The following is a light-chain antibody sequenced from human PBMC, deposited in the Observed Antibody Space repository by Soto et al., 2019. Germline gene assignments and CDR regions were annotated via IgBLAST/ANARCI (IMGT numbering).Light chain of an antibody. V-gene: IGKV1-39*01. CDR3: QQSYSTPFT. CDR2: AAS. J-gene: IGKJ3*01. CDR1: PSISSS. Sequence: DIQMTQSPSSLSASVGDRVTITCRASPSISSSLNWYQQKPGKAPKLLIYAASRLQSGVPSRFSGSGSGTDFTLTISSLQPEDFATYYGQQSYSTPFTFGPGTKVDIK.